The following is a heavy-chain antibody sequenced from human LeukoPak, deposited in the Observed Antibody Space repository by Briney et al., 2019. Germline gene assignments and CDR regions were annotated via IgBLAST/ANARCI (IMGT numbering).Heavy chain of an antibody. Sequence: GGSLRLSCAASGFTFSRYWMHWVRQAPGKGPVWVSRINSDGSSTSYADSVKGRFTISRDNAKNTLYLQMNSLRAEDTAVYYCARQHGDAFDIWGQGTMVTVSS. CDR2: INSDGSST. J-gene: IGHJ3*02. CDR1: GFTFSRYW. V-gene: IGHV3-74*01. CDR3: ARQHGDAFDI.